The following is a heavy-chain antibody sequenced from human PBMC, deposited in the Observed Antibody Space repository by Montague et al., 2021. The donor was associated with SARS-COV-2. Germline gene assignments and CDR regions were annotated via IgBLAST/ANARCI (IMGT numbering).Heavy chain of an antibody. CDR1: GGSISSSSYY. J-gene: IGHJ2*01. CDR3: AREDAGDRCFDL. D-gene: IGHD1-1*01. Sequence: SETLSLTCTVSGGSISSSSYYWGWIRQPPGKGPEWIGSIYYSGTTFYNPSLRSRVTMSVDTSKNQFSLRLNSVTAADTAVFYCAREDAGDRCFDLWGRGTLVTVSS. CDR2: IYYSGTT. V-gene: IGHV4-39*02.